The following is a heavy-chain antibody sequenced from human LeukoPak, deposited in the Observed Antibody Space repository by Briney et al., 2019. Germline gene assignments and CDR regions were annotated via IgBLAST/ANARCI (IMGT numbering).Heavy chain of an antibody. CDR2: ISGSGCST. J-gene: IGHJ4*02. V-gene: IGHV3-23*01. CDR3: AKPTGQWELLNG. D-gene: IGHD1-26*01. Sequence: GGSLRLSCAASGFTFSSYAMSWVRQAPGKGLEWVSAISGSGCSTYYADSVKGRFTISRDNSKNTLYLQMISLRAEDTAVYYCAKPTGQWELLNGWGQGTLVTVSS. CDR1: GFTFSSYA.